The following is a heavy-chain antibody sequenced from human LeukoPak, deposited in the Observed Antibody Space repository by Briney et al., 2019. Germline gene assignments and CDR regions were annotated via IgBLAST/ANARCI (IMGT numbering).Heavy chain of an antibody. Sequence: ASVKVSCKASGYTFTSYYMHWVRQAPGQGLEWMGIINPSGCSTSYAQKFQGRVTMTRDTSTSTVYMELSSLRSEDTAVYYCTAAGNRRGDYWGQGTLVTVSS. CDR1: GYTFTSYY. D-gene: IGHD6-13*01. CDR3: TAAGNRRGDY. V-gene: IGHV1-46*01. CDR2: INPSGCST. J-gene: IGHJ4*02.